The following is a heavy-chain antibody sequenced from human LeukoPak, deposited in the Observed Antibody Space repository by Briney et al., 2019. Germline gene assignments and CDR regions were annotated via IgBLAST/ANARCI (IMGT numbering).Heavy chain of an antibody. CDR1: GYSISSGYY. CDR3: ARQYSDILTGYHRGELYWYFDL. D-gene: IGHD3-9*01. CDR2: IYHSGST. V-gene: IGHV4-38-2*02. J-gene: IGHJ2*01. Sequence: SETLSLTCTVSGYSISSGYYWGWIRQPPGKGLEWIRSIYHSGSTYYNPSLKSRVTISVDTSKNQFSLKLSSVTAADTAVYYCARQYSDILTGYHRGELYWYFDLWGRGTLVTVSS.